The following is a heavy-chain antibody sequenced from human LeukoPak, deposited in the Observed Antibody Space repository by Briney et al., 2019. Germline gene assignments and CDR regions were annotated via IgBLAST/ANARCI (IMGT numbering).Heavy chain of an antibody. J-gene: IGHJ3*02. CDR1: GGSISSSSYY. CDR3: ARFGFPDYGDYEDAFDT. CDR2: IYYSGST. D-gene: IGHD4-17*01. Sequence: NPSETLSLTCTVSGGSISSSSYYWGWIRQPPGKGLEWIGSIYYSGSTYYNPSLKSRVTISVDTSKNQFSLKLSSVTAADTAVYYCARFGFPDYGDYEDAFDTWGQGTMVTVSS. V-gene: IGHV4-39*07.